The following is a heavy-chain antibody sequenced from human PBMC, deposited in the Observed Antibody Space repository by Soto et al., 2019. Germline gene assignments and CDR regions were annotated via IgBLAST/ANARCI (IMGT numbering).Heavy chain of an antibody. CDR2: INEDGTEK. CDR3: ARDRRVFMYPWDY. Sequence: GGSLRLSCAASGFTFKNFWLNWVRHTPEKGLEWVANINEDGTEKNYVDSVKGRSTISRDNARSALYLQMSSLGVDDTAVYYCARDRRVFMYPWDYWVPGTAVTVSS. V-gene: IGHV3-7*04. CDR1: GFTFKNFW. J-gene: IGHJ4*02. D-gene: IGHD2-8*01.